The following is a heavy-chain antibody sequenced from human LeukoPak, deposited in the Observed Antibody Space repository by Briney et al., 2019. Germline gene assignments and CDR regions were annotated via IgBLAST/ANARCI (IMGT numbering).Heavy chain of an antibody. CDR1: GFTFSTYG. CDR2: ISYDGSDK. J-gene: IGHJ2*01. CDR3: AKDQMFFRHSRGPWYFDL. Sequence: GRSLRLSCAASGFTFSTYGMHWVRQAPGKGLEWVAFISYDGSDKYYADSVKGRFTISRDNSKNTLYLQMNSLRAEDTAVYYCAKDQMFFRHSRGPWYFDLWGRGTLVTVSS. V-gene: IGHV3-30*18. D-gene: IGHD3-10*02.